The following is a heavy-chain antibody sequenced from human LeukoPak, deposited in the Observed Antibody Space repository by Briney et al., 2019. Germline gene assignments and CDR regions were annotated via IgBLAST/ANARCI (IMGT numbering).Heavy chain of an antibody. CDR2: INHSGST. D-gene: IGHD6-6*01. V-gene: IGHV4-34*01. J-gene: IGHJ6*03. CDR3: ARGWAARHRYYYYYMDV. Sequence: SETLSLTCAVYGGSFSGYYWSWIRRPPGKGLEWIGEINHSGSTNYNPSLKSRVTISVDTSKNQFSLKLSSVTAADTAVYYCARGWAARHRYYYYYMDVWGKGTTVTVSS. CDR1: GGSFSGYY.